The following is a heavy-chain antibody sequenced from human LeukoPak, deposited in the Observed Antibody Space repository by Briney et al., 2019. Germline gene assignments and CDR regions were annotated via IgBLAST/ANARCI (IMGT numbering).Heavy chain of an antibody. CDR3: AELGITMIGGV. CDR1: GFILSTSE. CDR2: ISSSGSTI. V-gene: IGHV3-48*03. J-gene: IGHJ6*04. Sequence: GGSLRLSCVASGFILSTSEMNWVRQAPGKGLEWVSYISSSGSTIYYADSVKGRFTISRDNAKNSLYLQMNSLRAEDTAVYYCAELGITMIGGVWGKGTTVTISP. D-gene: IGHD3-10*02.